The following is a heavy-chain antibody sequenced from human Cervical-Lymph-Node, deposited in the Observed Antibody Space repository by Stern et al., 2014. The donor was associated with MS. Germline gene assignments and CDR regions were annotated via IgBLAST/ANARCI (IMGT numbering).Heavy chain of an antibody. V-gene: IGHV1-69*01. CDR1: GDTFINFG. D-gene: IGHD1-1*01. CDR3: ARDNDDHGMDV. CDR2: IIPILGTT. Sequence: VQLVESGAEVKKPGSSAKVSCTASGDTFINFGISWVRLAPGQGLEWMGGIIPILGTTEYIQRFQGRLTISADESATTVYMELNSLRSDDTAVYYCARDNDDHGMDVWGQGTTVIVSS. J-gene: IGHJ6*02.